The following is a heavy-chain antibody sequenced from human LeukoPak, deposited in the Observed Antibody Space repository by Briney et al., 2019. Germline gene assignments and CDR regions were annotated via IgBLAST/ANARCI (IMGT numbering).Heavy chain of an antibody. CDR1: GGSFSGYY. CDR2: INHSGSA. V-gene: IGHV4-34*01. Sequence: SEILSLTWAVYGGSFSGYYWSWIRPPPGKGLEWVGEINHSGSANYNPSLQSRVTISVDTSKNQFSLKLSSVTAADTAVYYCARGRTRLLRLFIEGEDACDIWGQGTMVTVSS. CDR3: ARGRTRLLRLFIEGEDACDI. J-gene: IGHJ3*02. D-gene: IGHD5-12*01.